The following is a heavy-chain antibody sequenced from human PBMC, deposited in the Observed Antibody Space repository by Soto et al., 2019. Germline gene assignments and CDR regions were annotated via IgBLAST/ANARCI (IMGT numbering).Heavy chain of an antibody. J-gene: IGHJ4*02. Sequence: SETLSLTCAVYGGSFSGSYWSWIRQPPGKGLEWIGEINHSGSTNYNPSLKSRVTISVATSKNQFSLKLSSVTAADTAVYYWARGLGGRRVPPALPVPVLDYLGQGTLVTVSS. CDR1: GGSFSGSY. V-gene: IGHV4-34*01. CDR2: INHSGST. CDR3: ARGLGGRRVPPALPVPVLDY. D-gene: IGHD3-10*01.